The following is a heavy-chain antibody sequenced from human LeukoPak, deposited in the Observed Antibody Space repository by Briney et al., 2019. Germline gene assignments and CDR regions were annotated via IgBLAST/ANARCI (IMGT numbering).Heavy chain of an antibody. D-gene: IGHD5/OR15-5a*01. CDR1: GDSISSSSYY. J-gene: IGHJ4*02. CDR3: ARQFVYGDY. V-gene: IGHV4-39*01. Sequence: TSETLSLTCTVSGDSISSSSYYWGWIRQPPGKGLEWIGSIYYSGSTYYNPSLKSRVTISVDTSKNQFSLKLSSVTAADTAVYYCARQFVYGDYWGQGNLVTVSS. CDR2: IYYSGST.